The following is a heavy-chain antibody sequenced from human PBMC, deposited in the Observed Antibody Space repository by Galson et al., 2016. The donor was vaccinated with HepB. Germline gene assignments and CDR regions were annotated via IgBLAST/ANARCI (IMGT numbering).Heavy chain of an antibody. J-gene: IGHJ4*02. Sequence: SVKVSCKASGGTSNWDAITWVRQAPGQGLEWMGGIIPVFGRAKYAQKFQGRITITADEATGSVNMELRSLRYDDTAVYYCARGRVKIYGVVVRGNGMDDWGQGTLVTVSS. D-gene: IGHD3-3*01. V-gene: IGHV1-69*13. CDR2: IIPVFGRA. CDR1: GGTSNWDA. CDR3: ARGRVKIYGVVVRGNGMDD.